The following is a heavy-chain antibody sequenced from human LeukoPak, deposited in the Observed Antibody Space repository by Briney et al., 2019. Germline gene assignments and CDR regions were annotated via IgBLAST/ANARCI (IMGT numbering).Heavy chain of an antibody. CDR3: AKSPSIAAAGITDY. Sequence: GGSLRLSCAASGFTFSNYGTHWVRQAPGKGLEWVAVISYDGSNKYYADSVKGRFTISRDNSKNTLYLQMNSLRAEDTAVYYCAKSPSIAAAGITDYWGQGTLVTVSS. V-gene: IGHV3-30*18. CDR1: GFTFSNYG. D-gene: IGHD6-13*01. CDR2: ISYDGSNK. J-gene: IGHJ4*02.